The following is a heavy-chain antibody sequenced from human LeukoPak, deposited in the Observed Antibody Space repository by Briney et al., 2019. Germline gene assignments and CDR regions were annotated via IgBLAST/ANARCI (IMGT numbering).Heavy chain of an antibody. D-gene: IGHD3-22*01. Sequence: GGSLRLSCAASGFTFSSYGMHWVRQAPGKGLEWVAVISYDGSNKYYADSVKGRFTISRDNPKNTLYLQMNSLRAEDTAVYYCAKGATMIVVEGIFDYWGQGTLVTVSS. V-gene: IGHV3-30*18. CDR2: ISYDGSNK. J-gene: IGHJ4*02. CDR3: AKGATMIVVEGIFDY. CDR1: GFTFSSYG.